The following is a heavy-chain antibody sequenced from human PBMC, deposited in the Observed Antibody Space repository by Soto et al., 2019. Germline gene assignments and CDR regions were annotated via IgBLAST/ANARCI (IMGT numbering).Heavy chain of an antibody. Sequence: EVQLVESGGGLVKPGESLRLSCAASGFTLSNAWMSWVRQAPGKGLEWVGRIQSKTDGGTTDYAAPVKGRFTISRDDSEDTLFLQMNSLKTEDTAVYYCTTHVRWDPVPDYWGQGTLVTVSS. J-gene: IGHJ4*02. CDR1: GFTLSNAW. CDR3: TTHVRWDPVPDY. D-gene: IGHD1-26*01. CDR2: IQSKTDGGTT. V-gene: IGHV3-15*01.